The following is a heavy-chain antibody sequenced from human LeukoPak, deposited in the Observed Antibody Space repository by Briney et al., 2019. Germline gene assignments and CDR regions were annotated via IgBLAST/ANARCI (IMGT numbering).Heavy chain of an antibody. J-gene: IGHJ4*02. CDR3: ARDGYYRYFDY. CDR1: GFTFSSYA. CDR2: ISYDGSNK. Sequence: GGSLRLSCAASGFTFSSYAMHWVRQAPGKGLEWVAVISYDGSNKYYADSVKGRFTISRDNSKNTLYLQMNSLKAEDTAVYYCARDGYYRYFDYWGQGTLVTVSS. D-gene: IGHD3-22*01. V-gene: IGHV3-30*04.